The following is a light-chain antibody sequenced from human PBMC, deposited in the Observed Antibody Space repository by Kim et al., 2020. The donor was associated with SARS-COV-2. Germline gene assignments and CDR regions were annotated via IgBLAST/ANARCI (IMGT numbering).Light chain of an antibody. J-gene: IGKJ5*01. V-gene: IGKV3-11*01. CDR3: QQRSNWIT. CDR1: QSVSSY. Sequence: SLSPGERATRSCRASQSVSSYVAWYQQKPGQAPRLLIYDASNRATGIPARFSGSGSGTDFTLTISSLEPEDFAVYYCQQRSNWITFGQGTRLEIK. CDR2: DAS.